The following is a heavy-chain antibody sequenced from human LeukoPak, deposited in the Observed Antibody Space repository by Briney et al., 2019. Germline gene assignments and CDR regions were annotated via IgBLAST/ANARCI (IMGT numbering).Heavy chain of an antibody. CDR2: TYYRSKWYN. V-gene: IGHV6-1*01. D-gene: IGHD2-2*01. CDR3: ARSPGYCSSTSCSRGAFDI. J-gene: IGHJ3*02. CDR1: GDSVSSNSAA. Sequence: SQTLSLTCAISGDSVSSNSAAWNWIRQSPSRGLEWLGRTYYRSKWYNDYAVSVKSRITIKPDTSKNKSSLQLNSVTPEDTAVYYCARSPGYCSSTSCSRGAFDIWGQGTMVTVSS.